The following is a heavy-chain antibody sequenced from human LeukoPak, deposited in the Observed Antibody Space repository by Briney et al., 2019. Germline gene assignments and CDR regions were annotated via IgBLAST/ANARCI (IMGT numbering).Heavy chain of an antibody. CDR3: ERASRSTYDY. Sequence: SETLSLTCAVYGGSFSGYYWSWIRQPPGKGLEWIGEINHSGSTNYNPSLKSRVTISVDTSKNQFSLKMSSVTAADTAVYYCERASRSTYDYWGQGTLVTVSS. J-gene: IGHJ4*02. V-gene: IGHV4-34*01. CDR1: GGSFSGYY. CDR2: INHSGST.